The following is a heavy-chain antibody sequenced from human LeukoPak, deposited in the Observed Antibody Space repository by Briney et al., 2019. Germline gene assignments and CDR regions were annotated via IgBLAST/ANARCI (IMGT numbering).Heavy chain of an antibody. J-gene: IGHJ6*03. CDR1: GFTFSSYA. CDR3: ARDRGVTYYYYYYMDV. Sequence: PGGSLRLSCAASGFTFSSYAMHWVRQAPGKGLEWVAVKSYDGSNKYYADSVKGRFTISRDNSKNTLYLQMNSLRAEDTAVYYCARDRGVTYYYYYYMDVWGKGTTVTVSS. V-gene: IGHV3-30*04. CDR2: KSYDGSNK.